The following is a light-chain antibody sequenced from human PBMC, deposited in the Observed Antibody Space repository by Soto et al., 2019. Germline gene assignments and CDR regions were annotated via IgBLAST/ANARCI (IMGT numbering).Light chain of an antibody. J-gene: IGKJ1*01. CDR1: QSISSY. Sequence: DIQMTQSPSSLSASVGDRVTTTCRASQSISSYLNWYQQKPGKAPKLLIYAASSLQSGVPSRFSGSGSGTDFTLTISSLQPEDFATYYCQQSYSTLRGTFGQGTKVDIK. CDR2: AAS. CDR3: QQSYSTLRGT. V-gene: IGKV1-39*01.